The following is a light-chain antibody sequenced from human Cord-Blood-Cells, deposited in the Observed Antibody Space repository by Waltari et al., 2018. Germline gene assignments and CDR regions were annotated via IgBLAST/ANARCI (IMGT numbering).Light chain of an antibody. CDR2: DVS. CDR1: SSDVGVYHY. V-gene: IGLV2-14*01. CDR3: SSYTSSSTVV. J-gene: IGLJ2*01. Sequence: QSALPQPASVSGSPGQSLTISCTRTSSDVGVYHYVPRYQQHPGKAPKLIIYDVSNRPSGVSNRFSGSKSGNTASLTISGLQAEDEADYYCSSYTSSSTVVFGGGTKLTVL.